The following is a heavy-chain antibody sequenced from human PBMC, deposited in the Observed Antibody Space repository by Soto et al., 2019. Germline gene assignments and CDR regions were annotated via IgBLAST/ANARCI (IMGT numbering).Heavy chain of an antibody. CDR1: GGSLSSSSYS. Sequence: SETLSLTCTVSGGSLSSSSYSWGWIRQPPRKGLEWIGTIYYSGSTYYSPSLKSRVTISVDTSKNQFSLKLSSVTAADTAVFYCARVTRDGFNYWHFDHWGQGTLVTVS. J-gene: IGHJ4*02. CDR3: ARVTRDGFNYWHFDH. V-gene: IGHV4-39*01. CDR2: IYYSGST. D-gene: IGHD5-12*01.